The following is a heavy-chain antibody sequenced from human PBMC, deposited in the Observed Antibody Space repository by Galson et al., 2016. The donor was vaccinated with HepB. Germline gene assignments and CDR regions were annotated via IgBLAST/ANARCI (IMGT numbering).Heavy chain of an antibody. V-gene: IGHV3-21*06. Sequence: SLRLSCAASGFMFSDFSMNWVRQAPGKGLEWVSMISSTGKYIYYADSVKGRFTISRDNAKNSLFLQMTSLRAEDTAVYYCVRDGSGGWHFDNWGQGTLITVSS. J-gene: IGHJ4*02. CDR3: VRDGSGGWHFDN. CDR2: ISSTGKYI. D-gene: IGHD6-19*01. CDR1: GFMFSDFS.